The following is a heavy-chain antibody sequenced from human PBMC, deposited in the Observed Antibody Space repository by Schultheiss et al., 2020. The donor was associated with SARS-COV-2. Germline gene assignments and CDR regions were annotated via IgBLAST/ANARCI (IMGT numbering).Heavy chain of an antibody. J-gene: IGHJ4*02. CDR3: ARAGLGPLDY. V-gene: IGHV3-48*02. D-gene: IGHD6-19*01. Sequence: GESLKISCAASGFTFNKYSINWVRQAPGKGLEWVSYISSDSVTRYAESVKGRFTISRDVSENTLYLQMNSLRDEDTAVYYCARAGLGPLDYWGQGTLVTVSS. CDR2: ISSDSVTR. CDR1: GFTFNKYS.